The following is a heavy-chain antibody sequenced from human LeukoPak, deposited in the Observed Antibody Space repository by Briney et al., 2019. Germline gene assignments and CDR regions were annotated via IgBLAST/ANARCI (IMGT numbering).Heavy chain of an antibody. CDR1: GGTFSSYS. V-gene: IGHV1-69*05. CDR2: IIPIFDTE. D-gene: IGHD4-23*01. Sequence: SVKVSCKASGGTFSSYSISWVRQAPGQGLEWMGGIIPIFDTENYAQKFQGRVTITTDESTSTAYMELSSLRSEDTAVYYCASGHVTRYYYYYYMDVWGKGTTVTVSS. J-gene: IGHJ6*03. CDR3: ASGHVTRYYYYYYMDV.